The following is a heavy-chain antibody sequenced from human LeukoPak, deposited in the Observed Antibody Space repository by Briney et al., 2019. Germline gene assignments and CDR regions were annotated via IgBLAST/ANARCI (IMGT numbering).Heavy chain of an antibody. D-gene: IGHD5-24*01. V-gene: IGHV3-30*01. Sequence: GGSLRLSCAASGFTFSSYVMHWVRQAPGKGLEWVAVISYDGSNKYYADSVKGRFTISRDNSKNTLYLQMNSLRAEDTAVYYCARDGGWLQPLGYFDYWGQGTLVTVSS. CDR2: ISYDGSNK. J-gene: IGHJ4*02. CDR1: GFTFSSYV. CDR3: ARDGGWLQPLGYFDY.